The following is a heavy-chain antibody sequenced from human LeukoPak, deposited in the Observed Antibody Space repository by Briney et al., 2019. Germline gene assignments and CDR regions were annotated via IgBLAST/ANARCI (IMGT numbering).Heavy chain of an antibody. CDR1: GFTFSSYS. D-gene: IGHD1-26*01. J-gene: IGHJ3*02. V-gene: IGHV3-21*01. Sequence: GGALRLSCAVSGFTFSSYSMNWVRQAPGKGLEWVSSISTTGSHIYFADSLRGRFTVPRDNAKNSVYLQLNSLRAEDTAVYYCARGTTTVQREDAFDIWGQGTMVTVSS. CDR2: ISTTGSHI. CDR3: ARGTTTVQREDAFDI.